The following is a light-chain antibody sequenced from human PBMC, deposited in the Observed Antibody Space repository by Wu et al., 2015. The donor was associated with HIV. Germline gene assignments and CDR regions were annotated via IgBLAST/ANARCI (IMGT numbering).Light chain of an antibody. CDR2: GAS. CDR3: QQYGSSPRT. J-gene: IGKJ1*01. V-gene: IGKV3-20*01. CDR1: HSVSSKY. Sequence: EIVLTQSPGTLSLSPGERATLSCRASHSVSSKYLAWYQQKRGQAPRLLMYGASSRATGTPDFTLTISRLEPEDFAVYYCQQYGSSPRTFGQGTKVDIK.